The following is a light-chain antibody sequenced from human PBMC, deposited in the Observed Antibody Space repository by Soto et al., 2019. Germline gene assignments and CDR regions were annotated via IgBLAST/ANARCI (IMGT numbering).Light chain of an antibody. CDR1: TSNIGNNY. Sequence: QSALTQPPSVSAAPGQKVTISCSGSTSNIGNNYVSWYQQLPGTAPKFLIYDSNKRPSGIPDRFSGSKSGTSATLDITGLQTGDEADYYCGTWDSSLSAGVFGGGTKVTVL. V-gene: IGLV1-51*01. CDR3: GTWDSSLSAGV. J-gene: IGLJ2*01. CDR2: DSN.